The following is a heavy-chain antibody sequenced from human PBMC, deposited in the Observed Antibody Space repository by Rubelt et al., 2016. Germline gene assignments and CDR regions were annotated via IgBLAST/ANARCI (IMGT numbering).Heavy chain of an antibody. V-gene: IGHV4-59*08. CDR1: GGSISSYY. CDR2: IYYSGST. D-gene: IGHD3-3*01. Sequence: QVQLQESGPGLVKPSETLSLTCTVSGGSISSYYWSWIRQPPGKGLEWIGYIYYSGSTNYNPSLKSRVTISVDTSKNQFSLKLSSVTAADTAVYYCARGPLGVFDYWGQGTLVTVSS. J-gene: IGHJ4*02. CDR3: ARGPLGVFDY.